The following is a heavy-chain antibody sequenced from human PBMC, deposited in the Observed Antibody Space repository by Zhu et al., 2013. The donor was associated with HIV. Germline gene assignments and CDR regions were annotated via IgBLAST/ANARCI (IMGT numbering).Heavy chain of an antibody. CDR2: INPKTGDT. CDR1: GYTFSGNY. D-gene: IGHD2-15*01. Sequence: QVQLVQSGAEVKKPGSSVKVSCKASGYTFSGNYLHWVRQAPGQGLECMGWINPKTGDTHYAQTFQGRVTMTTNTSITTAYMELSSLRSGDTAVYYCAKAVVPVVIQVGYYYGMDVWGQGTTVIVSS. V-gene: IGHV1-2*02. J-gene: IGHJ6*02. CDR3: AKAVVPVVIQVGYYYGMDV.